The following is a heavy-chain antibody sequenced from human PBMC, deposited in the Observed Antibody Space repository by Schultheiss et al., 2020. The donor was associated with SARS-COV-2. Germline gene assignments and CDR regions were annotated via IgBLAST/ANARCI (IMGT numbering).Heavy chain of an antibody. Sequence: GGSLRLSCAASGFTFSSYAMHWVRQAPGKGLEWVAVISYDGSNKYYADSVKGRFTISRDNSKNTLYLQMNSLRDEDTAVYYCARDRVTYYYTTGTDAFDIWGQGTMVTVSS. CDR1: GFTFSSYA. J-gene: IGHJ3*02. CDR3: ARDRVTYYYTTGTDAFDI. D-gene: IGHD3-22*01. V-gene: IGHV3-30*04. CDR2: ISYDGSNK.